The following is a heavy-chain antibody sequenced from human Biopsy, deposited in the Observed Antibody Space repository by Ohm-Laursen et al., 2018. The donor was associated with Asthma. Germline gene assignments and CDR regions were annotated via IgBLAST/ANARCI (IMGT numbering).Heavy chain of an antibody. CDR2: IWYDGRKK. CDR1: GFVFRSHA. CDR3: ARKIAARGGMGV. D-gene: IGHD6-6*01. J-gene: IGHJ6*02. Sequence: SSLRLSCTASGFVFRSHAMHWVRQAPGKGLERVSFIWYDGRKKTYADSVKGRFTISRDNSKNTLYLQMNSLRAEDTAVYHCARKIAARGGMGVWGQGTTVTVSS. V-gene: IGHV3-33*08.